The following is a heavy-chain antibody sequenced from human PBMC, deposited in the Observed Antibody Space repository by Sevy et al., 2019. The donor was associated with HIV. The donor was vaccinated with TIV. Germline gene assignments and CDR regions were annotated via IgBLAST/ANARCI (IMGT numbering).Heavy chain of an antibody. CDR3: VRDDRDSYFEY. CDR1: GYTFTGYY. Sequence: ASVKVSCKASGYTFTGYYMHWVRQAPGQGLQWMGWINPDSGGPNYAPKFQGRVTLTRDTSISTAYMELSRLKSDDMAVYYCVRDDRDSYFEYWGQGTLVTVSS. V-gene: IGHV1-2*02. D-gene: IGHD3-22*01. J-gene: IGHJ4*02. CDR2: INPDSGGP.